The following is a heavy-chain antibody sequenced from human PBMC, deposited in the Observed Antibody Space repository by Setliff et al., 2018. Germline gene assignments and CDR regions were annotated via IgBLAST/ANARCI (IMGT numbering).Heavy chain of an antibody. V-gene: IGHV4-4*02. Sequence: SETLSLTCAVSGGSISSSNWWSWVRQPPGKGLEWIGEIYHSGSTNYNPSLKSRVTISVDKSKNQFSLNPSSVTAADTAVYYCARERRGGGSPAIPINWFDPWGQGTLVTVSS. CDR1: GGSISSSNW. D-gene: IGHD2-15*01. CDR2: IYHSGST. CDR3: ARERRGGGSPAIPINWFDP. J-gene: IGHJ5*02.